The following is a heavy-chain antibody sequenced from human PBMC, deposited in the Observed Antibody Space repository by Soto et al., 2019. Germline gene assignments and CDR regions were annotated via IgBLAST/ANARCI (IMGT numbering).Heavy chain of an antibody. D-gene: IGHD1-1*01. Sequence: GSLRLSCAASGFTFSSYAMHWARQAPGKGLEWVTVISIRGGDEYYAESVRGRFTISRDDSKNTLYLQMNSLRAEDTAVYYCAKDRTAAYYFDYWGQGTLVTVSS. CDR3: AKDRTAAYYFDY. CDR2: ISIRGGDE. V-gene: IGHV3-33*05. J-gene: IGHJ4*02. CDR1: GFTFSSYA.